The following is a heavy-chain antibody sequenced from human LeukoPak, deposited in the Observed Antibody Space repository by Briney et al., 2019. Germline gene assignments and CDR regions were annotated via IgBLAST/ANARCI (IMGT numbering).Heavy chain of an antibody. V-gene: IGHV3-33*05. CDR1: GFTFSSYG. Sequence: PGGSLRLSCAASGFTFSSYGMHWVRQAPGKGLEWVAVISYDGSNKYYADSVKGRFTISRDNSKNTLYLQMNSLRAEDTAVYYCARDQASYYGSGSYTDVWGKGTTVTISS. J-gene: IGHJ6*04. CDR2: ISYDGSNK. D-gene: IGHD3-10*01. CDR3: ARDQASYYGSGSYTDV.